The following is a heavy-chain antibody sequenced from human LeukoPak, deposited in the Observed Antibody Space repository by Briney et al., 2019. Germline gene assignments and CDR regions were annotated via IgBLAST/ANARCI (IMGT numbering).Heavy chain of an antibody. CDR2: TYYSGST. D-gene: IGHD3-10*01. V-gene: IGHV4-59*01. J-gene: IGHJ4*02. CDR1: GGSISSYY. Sequence: SETLSLTCTVSGGSISSYYWSWIRQPPGKGLEWIGYTYYSGSTNYNPSLKSRVTISVDTSKNQFSLKLSSVTAADTAVYYCARVGSGGAFDYWGQGTLVTVSS. CDR3: ARVGSGGAFDY.